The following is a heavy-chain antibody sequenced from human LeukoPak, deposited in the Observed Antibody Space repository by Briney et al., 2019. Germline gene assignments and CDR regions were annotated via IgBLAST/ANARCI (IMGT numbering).Heavy chain of an antibody. D-gene: IGHD3-22*01. Sequence: GGSLRLSCAASGFTFSSYAMSWVRQAPGKGLELVSAISGSGGSTYYADSVKGRFTIFRDNSKNTLYLHMNRLRAEDTAVYYCAKEKSYYYDSSGQRFDYWGQGTLVTVSS. J-gene: IGHJ4*02. CDR1: GFTFSSYA. CDR3: AKEKSYYYDSSGQRFDY. CDR2: ISGSGGST. V-gene: IGHV3-23*01.